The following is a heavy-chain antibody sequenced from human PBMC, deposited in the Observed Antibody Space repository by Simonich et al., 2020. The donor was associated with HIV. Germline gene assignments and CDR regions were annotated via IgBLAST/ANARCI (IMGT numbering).Heavy chain of an antibody. CDR2: IYYSGST. Sequence: QLQLQESGPGLVKPSETLSLTCTVSGGSISSSSYYWGWIRQPPGKGLEWIGSIYYSGSTYYNPSLKSRVTISVDTSKNQFSLKLSSVTAADTAVYYCARREDEAIGGYFDYWGQGTLVTVSS. CDR1: GGSISSSSYY. CDR3: ARREDEAIGGYFDY. J-gene: IGHJ4*02. V-gene: IGHV4-39*01.